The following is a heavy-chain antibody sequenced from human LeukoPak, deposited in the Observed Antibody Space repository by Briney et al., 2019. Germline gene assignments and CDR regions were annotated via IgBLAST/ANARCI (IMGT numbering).Heavy chain of an antibody. CDR2: IYTSGST. J-gene: IGHJ6*03. D-gene: IGHD1-26*01. CDR3: ARGHSGSYNYYYYMDV. V-gene: IGHV4-4*07. Sequence: SETLSLTCTVSGGSISSYYWSWIRQPAGKGLEWIGRIYTSGSTNYNPSLKSRVTISVDTSKNQFSLKLSSVTAADTAVYYCARGHSGSYNYYYYMDVWGKGTTVTVSS. CDR1: GGSISSYY.